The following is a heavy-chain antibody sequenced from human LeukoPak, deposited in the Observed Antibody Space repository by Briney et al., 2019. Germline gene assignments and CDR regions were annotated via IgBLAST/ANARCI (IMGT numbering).Heavy chain of an antibody. CDR1: GDSLSRNTAG. Sequence: SQTLSLTCAISGDSLSRNTAGWNWIRQSPSRGLEWVGRTYYRSKWYSDFAPSVRNRITINPDTSKNQFSLKLSSVTAADTAVYYCARHTRNKLLWFGELFHRFDPWGQGTLVTVSS. V-gene: IGHV6-1*01. CDR2: TYYRSKWYS. J-gene: IGHJ5*02. CDR3: ARHTRNKLLWFGELFHRFDP. D-gene: IGHD3-10*01.